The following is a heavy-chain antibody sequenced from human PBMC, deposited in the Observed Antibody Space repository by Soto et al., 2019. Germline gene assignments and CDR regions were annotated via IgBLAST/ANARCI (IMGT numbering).Heavy chain of an antibody. CDR3: ARGYCSSTSCYRPPYYYYGMDV. D-gene: IGHD2-2*01. CDR2: ISYDGSNK. V-gene: IGHV3-30-3*01. J-gene: IGHJ6*02. CDR1: GFTLSSYA. Sequence: SLRLSCAASGFTLSSYAMHWVRQAPCKGLEWVAVISYDGSNKYYADSVKGRFTISRDNSKNTLYLQMNSLRAEDTAVYYCARGYCSSTSCYRPPYYYYGMDVWGQGTTVTVSS.